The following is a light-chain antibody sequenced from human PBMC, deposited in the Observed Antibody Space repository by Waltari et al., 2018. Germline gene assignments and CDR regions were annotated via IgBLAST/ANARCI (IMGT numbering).Light chain of an antibody. Sequence: AIQLTQSPSSLSASVGDRVSITCRASQGISSALAWYQQKPGKAPKLLIYDASSLESGVPSRFSGSGSGTDFTLTISSLQPEDFATFYCQQFNNYPFTFGPGTKVDIK. CDR3: QQFNNYPFT. CDR2: DAS. J-gene: IGKJ3*01. CDR1: QGISSA. V-gene: IGKV1D-13*01.